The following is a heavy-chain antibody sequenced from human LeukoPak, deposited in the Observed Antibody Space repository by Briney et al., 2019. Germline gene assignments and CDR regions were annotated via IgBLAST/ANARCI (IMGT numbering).Heavy chain of an antibody. CDR3: ARLWARGNSYGPVGY. CDR1: GFTFSSYV. Sequence: QPGGSLRLSCAASGFTFSSYVMSWVRQGPGKGLEWGSGLSGSESSRYYADSVKVRITISSDNSTNTLYMQVNSLRAEDTAVYYCARLWARGNSYGPVGYWGQGALVTVSS. J-gene: IGHJ4*02. D-gene: IGHD5-18*01. CDR2: LSGSESSR. V-gene: IGHV3-23*01.